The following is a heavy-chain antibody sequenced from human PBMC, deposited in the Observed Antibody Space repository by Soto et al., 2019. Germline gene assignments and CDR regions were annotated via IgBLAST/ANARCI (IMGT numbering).Heavy chain of an antibody. Sequence: GGSLRLSCAASGFICSSYDMSWVRQAPGKGLEWVSTILVGGSTHYEDSVKGRFTISRDTSKNTVYLQMNSLTAGDTAVYYCAKATATGGGAFEIYGQGTMVTVSS. CDR2: ILVGGST. CDR3: AKATATGGGAFEI. V-gene: IGHV3-23*01. J-gene: IGHJ3*02. CDR1: GFICSSYD. D-gene: IGHD2-8*02.